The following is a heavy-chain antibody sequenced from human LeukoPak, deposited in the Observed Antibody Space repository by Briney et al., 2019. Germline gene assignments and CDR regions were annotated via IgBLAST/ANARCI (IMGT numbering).Heavy chain of an antibody. Sequence: ASVKVSCKASGYTFTSYDINWVRRATGQGLEWRGWVNPNIGNTGYAQKIQGRVTMTRNTSISTAYVELSSLRSEDTAVYYCARGSYYDILTGYYWVNGMDVWGQGTTVTVSS. D-gene: IGHD3-9*01. V-gene: IGHV1-8*01. CDR1: GYTFTSYD. CDR3: ARGSYYDILTGYYWVNGMDV. J-gene: IGHJ6*02. CDR2: VNPNIGNT.